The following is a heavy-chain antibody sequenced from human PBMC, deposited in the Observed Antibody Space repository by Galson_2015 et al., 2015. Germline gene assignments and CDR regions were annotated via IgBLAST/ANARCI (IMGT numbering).Heavy chain of an antibody. D-gene: IGHD6-6*01. CDR3: AKDIILRIAAPKSVDYYYYYGMDV. Sequence: SLRLSCAASGFTFSSYGMHWVRQAPGKGLEWVAVISYDGSNKYYADSVKGRFTISRDNSKNTLYLQMNSLRAEDTAVYYCAKDIILRIAAPKSVDYYYYYGMDVWGQGTTVTVSS. J-gene: IGHJ6*02. CDR1: GFTFSSYG. V-gene: IGHV3-30*18. CDR2: ISYDGSNK.